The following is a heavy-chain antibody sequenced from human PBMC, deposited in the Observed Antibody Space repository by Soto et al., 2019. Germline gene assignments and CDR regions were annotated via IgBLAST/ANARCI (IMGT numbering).Heavy chain of an antibody. CDR3: ARHQDIVVVPAATGPWYGMDV. CDR1: GYSFTSYW. V-gene: IGHV5-10-1*01. Sequence: PGESLKISCKGSGYSFTSYWISWVRQMPGKXLEWMGRIDPSDSYTNYSPSFQGHVTISADKSISTAYLQWSSLKASDTAMYYCARHQDIVVVPAATGPWYGMDVWGQGTTVTVSS. J-gene: IGHJ6*02. D-gene: IGHD2-2*01. CDR2: IDPSDSYT.